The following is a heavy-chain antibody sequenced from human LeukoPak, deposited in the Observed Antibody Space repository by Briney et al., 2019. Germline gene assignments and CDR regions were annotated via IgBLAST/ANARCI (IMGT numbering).Heavy chain of an antibody. CDR3: VREAGYCASVCLKSNWFDP. Sequence: GGSLRLSCAASGFPFSNHAMSWVRQPPGKGLEWVSAISNGNTYYADSVRGRFTISRDDSKNMVYLQMSSLRDEDTALYYCVREAGYCASVCLKSNWFDPWGQGTLVTVSS. D-gene: IGHD2-21*02. V-gene: IGHV3-23*01. CDR2: ISNGNT. J-gene: IGHJ5*02. CDR1: GFPFSNHA.